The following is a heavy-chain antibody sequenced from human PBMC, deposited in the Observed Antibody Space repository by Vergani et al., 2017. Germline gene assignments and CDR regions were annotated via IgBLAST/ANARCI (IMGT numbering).Heavy chain of an antibody. J-gene: IGHJ3*02. CDR3: AITYYYDSSGYYTDAFDI. V-gene: IGHV4-4*02. CDR1: GGSISSSNW. D-gene: IGHD3-22*01. Sequence: QVQLPESGPGLVKPSGTLSLTCAVSGGSISSSNWWRWVRQPPGKGLEWIGEIYHSGSTNYNPSLKSRVTISVDKSKNQFSLKLSSVTAADTAVYYCAITYYYDSSGYYTDAFDIWGKGTMVTVSS. CDR2: IYHSGST.